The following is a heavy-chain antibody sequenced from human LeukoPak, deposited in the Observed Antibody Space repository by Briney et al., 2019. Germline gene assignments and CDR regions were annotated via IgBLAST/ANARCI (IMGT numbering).Heavy chain of an antibody. CDR3: ARALSSGWFFDY. CDR1: GGSISSGGYY. Sequence: PSETLSLTCTVSGGSISSGGYYWSWIRQPPGKGLEWIGYIYHSGSTNYNPSLKSRVTISVDKSKNQFSLKLSSVTAADTAVYYCARALSSGWFFDYWGQGTLVTVSS. J-gene: IGHJ4*02. V-gene: IGHV4-30-2*01. D-gene: IGHD6-19*01. CDR2: IYHSGST.